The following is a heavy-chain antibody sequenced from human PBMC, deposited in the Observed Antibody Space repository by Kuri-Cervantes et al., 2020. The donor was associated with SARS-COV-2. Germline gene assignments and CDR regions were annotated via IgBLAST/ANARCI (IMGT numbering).Heavy chain of an antibody. CDR2: IYYSGST. CDR1: GGSTSSYY. V-gene: IGHV4-59*01. CDR3: AREGYCSGGSCFDY. J-gene: IGHJ4*02. D-gene: IGHD2-15*01. Sequence: SETLSLTCTVSGGSTSSYYWSWIRQPPGKGLEWIGYIYYSGSTNYNPSLKSRVTISVDTSKNQFSLKLSSVTAADTAVYYCAREGYCSGGSCFDYWGQGTLVTVSS.